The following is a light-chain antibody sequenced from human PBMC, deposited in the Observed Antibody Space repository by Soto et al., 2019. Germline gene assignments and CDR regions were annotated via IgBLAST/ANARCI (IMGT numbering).Light chain of an antibody. J-gene: IGKJ5*01. CDR2: DAS. CDR3: QQFNSYIT. CDR1: QGISSA. V-gene: IGKV1-13*02. Sequence: AIQLTQSPSSLSASVGDRVTITCRASQGISSALAWYQQKPGKAPKLLIYDASSLESGVPSRFSGSGSRTDFTLTISSLQPEDFATYYCQQFNSYITFGQGTRLEI.